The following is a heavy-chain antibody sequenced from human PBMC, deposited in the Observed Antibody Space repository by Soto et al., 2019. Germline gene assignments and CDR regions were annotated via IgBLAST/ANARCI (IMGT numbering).Heavy chain of an antibody. CDR3: ARWPQPRYTADPYAVDV. J-gene: IGHJ6*01. V-gene: IGHV1-69*11. Sequence: QVHLVQSGTEVKKPGSSVKVSCKASGGTFSSSGFSWVRQAPAQGLEWMGMIVPSLDTTNYAQKFQVKVTITADEATSTAYMELRSLRSEDTAVYYCARWPQPRYTADPYAVDVWGQGTRVIVSS. D-gene: IGHD3-16*02. CDR1: GGTFSSSG. CDR2: IVPSLDTT.